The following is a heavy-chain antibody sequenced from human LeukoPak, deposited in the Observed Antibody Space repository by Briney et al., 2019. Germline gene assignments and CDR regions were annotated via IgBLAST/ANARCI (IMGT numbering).Heavy chain of an antibody. D-gene: IGHD3-22*01. J-gene: IGHJ4*02. CDR1: GYTFTTYG. Sequence: ASVKVSCKASGYTFTTYGITWVRQAPGQGLEWMGWISGYNTNTNYAQKFHDRLTLTTDTSTSTAHMELRSLTSDDTAVYYCARLGGNYYDRSAYYPLDFWGQGTLVTVSS. CDR3: ARLGGNYYDRSAYYPLDF. V-gene: IGHV1-18*01. CDR2: ISGYNTNT.